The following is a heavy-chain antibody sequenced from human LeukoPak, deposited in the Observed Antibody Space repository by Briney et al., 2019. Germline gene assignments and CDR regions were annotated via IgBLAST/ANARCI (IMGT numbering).Heavy chain of an antibody. J-gene: IGHJ6*02. V-gene: IGHV4-30-4*01. CDR2: IYYSGST. Sequence: KASETLSLTCTVSGGSISSGDYYWSWIRQPPGKGLEWIGYIYYSGSTYYNPSLKSRITISVDTSKNQFSLKLSSVTAADTAVYYCARVALGIVPARFPLTESYYGMDVWGQGTTVTVSS. D-gene: IGHD2-2*01. CDR3: ARVALGIVPARFPLTESYYGMDV. CDR1: GGSISSGDYY.